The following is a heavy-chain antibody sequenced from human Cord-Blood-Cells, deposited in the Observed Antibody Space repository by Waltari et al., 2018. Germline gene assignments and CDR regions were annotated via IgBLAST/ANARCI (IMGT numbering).Heavy chain of an antibody. V-gene: IGHV1-8*03. D-gene: IGHD3-10*01. CDR3: ARGQTNYYGSGSYYNFDY. J-gene: IGHJ4*02. CDR1: GYTFTSYD. Sequence: QVQLVQSGAEVKKPGASVKVSCKASGYTFTSYDINWVRQAHGHGLEWMGWMNPNSGNTGYAQKFQGRVTITRNTSISTAYMELSSLRSEDTAVYYCARGQTNYYGSGSYYNFDYWGQGTLVTVSS. CDR2: MNPNSGNT.